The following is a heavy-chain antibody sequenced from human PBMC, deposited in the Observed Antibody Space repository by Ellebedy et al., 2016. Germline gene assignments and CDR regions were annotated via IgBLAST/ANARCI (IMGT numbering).Heavy chain of an antibody. CDR3: ARIIYGSGSYYNYYFDY. CDR2: ISSSSSYI. CDR1: GFTFSSYS. Sequence: GESLKISCAASGFTFSSYSMNWVRQAPGKGLEWVSSISSSSSYIYYADSVKGRFTISRDNAKNSLYLQMNSLRAEDTAVYYCARIIYGSGSYYNYYFDYWGQGTLVTVSS. V-gene: IGHV3-21*01. D-gene: IGHD3-10*01. J-gene: IGHJ4*02.